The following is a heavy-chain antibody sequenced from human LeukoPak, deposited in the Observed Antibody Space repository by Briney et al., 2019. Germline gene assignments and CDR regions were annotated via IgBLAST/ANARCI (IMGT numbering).Heavy chain of an antibody. Sequence: VASVKVSCKASGGTFSSYAISWVRQAPGQGLEWMGGIIPIFGTANYAQKFQGRVTITADESTSTAYMELSSLRSEDTAVYYCAREQFAYYYGSGSYSFDYWGQGTLVPSPQ. D-gene: IGHD3-10*01. CDR3: AREQFAYYYGSGSYSFDY. CDR2: IIPIFGTA. CDR1: GGTFSSYA. J-gene: IGHJ4*02. V-gene: IGHV1-69*13.